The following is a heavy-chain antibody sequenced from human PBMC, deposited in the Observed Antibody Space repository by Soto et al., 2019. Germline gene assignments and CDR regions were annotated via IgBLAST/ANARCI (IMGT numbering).Heavy chain of an antibody. CDR1: GFTFSTYG. J-gene: IGHJ4*02. Sequence: QVQLVESGGGVVQPGRSLRLSCEASGFTFSTYGIHWVRQAPGKGLEWVALIWYDGSNKYYADSVKGRFTISRDNSKNTLYLQMNSLRAVDTAVYYCARVGAIYSSSSGGFDYWGQGTPVTVSS. D-gene: IGHD6-6*01. CDR3: ARVGAIYSSSSGGFDY. CDR2: IWYDGSNK. V-gene: IGHV3-33*01.